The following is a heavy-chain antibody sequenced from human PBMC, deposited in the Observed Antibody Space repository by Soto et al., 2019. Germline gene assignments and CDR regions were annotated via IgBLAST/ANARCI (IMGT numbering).Heavy chain of an antibody. Sequence: QVHLQESGTGLVKPSGTLSLTCGVSGASIRDDYWWSWVRQPPGKGLEWIGEIYHSGTTNYNPSLTSRVTISFDKSKKQFSLRLTAVTAADTAVYYCARDGGSLIDLWGQGALVDVSS. V-gene: IGHV4-4*02. CDR2: IYHSGTT. CDR3: ARDGGSLIDL. D-gene: IGHD3-10*01. CDR1: GASIRDDYW. J-gene: IGHJ3*01.